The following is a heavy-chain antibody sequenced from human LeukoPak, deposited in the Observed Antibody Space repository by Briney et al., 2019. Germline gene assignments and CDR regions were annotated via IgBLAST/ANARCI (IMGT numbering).Heavy chain of an antibody. CDR2: MNPNSGNT. J-gene: IGHJ5*02. CDR3: ARGRGSGHKENWFDP. Sequence: ASVKVSCKASGYTFSSYDINWVRQAAGQGPEWMGWMNPNSGNTAYAQNFQGRVIMTRNTSISTAYMELSSLKSEDTAVYYCARGRGSGHKENWFDPWGLGTLVTVSS. D-gene: IGHD6-19*01. V-gene: IGHV1-8*01. CDR1: GYTFSSYD.